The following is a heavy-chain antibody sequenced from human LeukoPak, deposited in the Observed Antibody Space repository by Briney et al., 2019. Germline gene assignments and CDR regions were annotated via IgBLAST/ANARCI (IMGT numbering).Heavy chain of an antibody. CDR2: IYTSGST. V-gene: IGHV4-4*07. J-gene: IGHJ3*02. CDR1: GGSISSYY. Sequence: SETLSLTCTVSGGSISSYYWSWIRQPAGKGLEWIGRIYTSGSTNYNPSLKSRVTMSVDTSKNQFSLKLSSVTAADTAVYYCARGHYYDSSGYYYVVGAFDIWGQGTMVTVSS. D-gene: IGHD3-22*01. CDR3: ARGHYYDSSGYYYVVGAFDI.